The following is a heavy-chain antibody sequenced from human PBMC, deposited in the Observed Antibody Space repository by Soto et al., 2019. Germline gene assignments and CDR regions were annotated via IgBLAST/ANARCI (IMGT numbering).Heavy chain of an antibody. Sequence: SVKVSCKASGGTFSSYAISWVRQAPGQGLEWMGGIIPIFGTANYAQKFQGRVTITADKSTSTAYMELSSLRSEDTAVYYCARDGTRGVLRFLEWLLTRTPYYYYGMDVWGEGTTVTVYS. CDR2: IIPIFGTA. CDR3: ARDGTRGVLRFLEWLLTRTPYYYYGMDV. D-gene: IGHD3-3*01. V-gene: IGHV1-69*06. CDR1: GGTFSSYA. J-gene: IGHJ6*04.